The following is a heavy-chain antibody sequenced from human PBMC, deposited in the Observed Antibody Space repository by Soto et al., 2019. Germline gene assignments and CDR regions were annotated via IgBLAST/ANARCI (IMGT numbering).Heavy chain of an antibody. CDR3: ARGDFWSGYSFYMDV. V-gene: IGHV3-74*01. J-gene: IGHJ6*03. D-gene: IGHD3-3*01. CDR1: GFTFSSYW. Sequence: GGSLRLSCAASGFTFSSYWMHWVRQAPGKGLVWVSRINSDGSSTSNGDSVKGRITSSRDNAKNTLYLQMNSLRAEDTAVYDCARGDFWSGYSFYMDVWGKGTTVTVSS. CDR2: INSDGSST.